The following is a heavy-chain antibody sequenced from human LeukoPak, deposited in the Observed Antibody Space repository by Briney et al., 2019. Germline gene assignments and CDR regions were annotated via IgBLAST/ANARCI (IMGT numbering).Heavy chain of an antibody. CDR2: IYTGGNT. CDR1: GFTVSSSY. CDR3: AKDYDLKAGGDYFDY. V-gene: IGHV3-53*01. D-gene: IGHD3-3*01. Sequence: PGGSLRLSCAASGFTVSSSYMSWVRQAPGKGLEWVSIIYTGGNTYYADSVKGRFTISRDNSKNTLYLQMNSLRAEDTAVYYCAKDYDLKAGGDYFDYWGQGTLVTVSS. J-gene: IGHJ4*02.